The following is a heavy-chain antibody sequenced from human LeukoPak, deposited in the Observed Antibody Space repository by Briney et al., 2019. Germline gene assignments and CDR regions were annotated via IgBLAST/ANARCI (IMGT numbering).Heavy chain of an antibody. CDR3: ARDGGTYYYGSGSYSPPAYYYYYYMDL. Sequence: SETLSLTCTVSGGSISSYYWSWIRQPAGKGLEWIGRIYSNGSTNYNPSLKSRVTMSVDTSKNQFSLKLSSVTAADTAVYYCARDGGTYYYGSGSYSPPAYYYYYYMDLWGKGTTVTISS. V-gene: IGHV4-4*07. D-gene: IGHD3-10*01. CDR2: IYSNGST. CDR1: GGSISSYY. J-gene: IGHJ6*03.